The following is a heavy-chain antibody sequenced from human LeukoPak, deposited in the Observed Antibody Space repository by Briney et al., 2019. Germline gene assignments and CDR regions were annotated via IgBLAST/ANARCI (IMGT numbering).Heavy chain of an antibody. CDR1: GYTLTGYY. V-gene: IGHV1-2*02. D-gene: IGHD3-3*01. J-gene: IGHJ4*02. CDR2: INPNSGGT. Sequence: GASVKVSCKASGYTLTGYYMHWVRQAPGQGLEWMGWINPNSGGTNYAQKFQGRVTMTRDTSISTAYMELSRLRSDDTAVYYCARSRGYYDGSYYFDYWGQGTLVTVSS. CDR3: ARSRGYYDGSYYFDY.